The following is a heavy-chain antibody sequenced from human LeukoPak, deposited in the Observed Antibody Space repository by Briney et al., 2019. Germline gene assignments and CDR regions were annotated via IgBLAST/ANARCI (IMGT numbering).Heavy chain of an antibody. V-gene: IGHV3-23*01. D-gene: IGHD3-22*01. CDR1: GFTFSSYA. CDR3: AKAGYYYDSSGYPFSYYYMDV. Sequence: GGSLRLSCAASGFTFSSYAMSWVRQAPGKGLEWVSAISGSGGSTYYADSVKGRFTISRDNSKNTLYLQMNSLRAEDTAVYYCAKAGYYYDSSGYPFSYYYMDVWGKGTTVTVSS. CDR2: ISGSGGST. J-gene: IGHJ6*03.